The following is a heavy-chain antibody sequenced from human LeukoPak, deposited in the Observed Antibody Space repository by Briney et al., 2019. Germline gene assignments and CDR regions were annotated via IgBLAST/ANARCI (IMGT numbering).Heavy chain of an antibody. CDR2: INHSRST. CDR1: GGSFSGYY. Sequence: SETLSLTCAVYGGSFSGYYWSWIRQPPGKGLEWIGEINHSRSTNYNPSLKSRVTISVDTSKNQFSLKLSSVTAADTAVYYCARGEGINWFDPWGQGTLVTVSS. D-gene: IGHD3-10*01. CDR3: ARGEGINWFDP. J-gene: IGHJ5*02. V-gene: IGHV4-34*01.